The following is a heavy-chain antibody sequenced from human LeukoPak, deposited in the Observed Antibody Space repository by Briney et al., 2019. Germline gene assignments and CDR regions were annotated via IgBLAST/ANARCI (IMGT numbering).Heavy chain of an antibody. D-gene: IGHD3-10*01. CDR1: GGSISISNYY. J-gene: IGHJ4*02. Sequence: SSETLSLTCTVSGGSISISNYYWGWIRQPPGKGLEWIGSIYYSGSTYYNPSLKSRITISVDTSKNQFSLKLSSVTAADTAVYYCARVAYYGSGSYSFDYWGQGTLVTVSS. CDR3: ARVAYYGSGSYSFDY. V-gene: IGHV4-39*01. CDR2: IYYSGST.